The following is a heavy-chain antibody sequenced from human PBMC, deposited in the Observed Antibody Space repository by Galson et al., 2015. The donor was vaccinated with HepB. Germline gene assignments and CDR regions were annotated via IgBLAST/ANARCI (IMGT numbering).Heavy chain of an antibody. V-gene: IGHV5-51*01. Sequence: QSGAEVKKPGESLKISCKGSGYSFTSYWIGWVRQMPGKGLEWMGIIYPGDSDTRYSPSFQGQVTISADKSISTAYLQWSSLKASDTAMYYCARREPAHEYCGGDCYSYNWFDPWGQGTLVTVSS. CDR3: ARREPAHEYCGGDCYSYNWFDP. D-gene: IGHD2-21*02. J-gene: IGHJ5*02. CDR2: IYPGDSDT. CDR1: GYSFTSYW.